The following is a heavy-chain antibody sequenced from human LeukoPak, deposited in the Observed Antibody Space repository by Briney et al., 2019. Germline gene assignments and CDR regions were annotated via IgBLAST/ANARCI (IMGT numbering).Heavy chain of an antibody. CDR1: GFTFRIFG. J-gene: IGHJ4*02. V-gene: IGHV3-48*04. CDR2: IDARSGIT. Sequence: PGGSLRLSCGASGFTFRIFGLNWVRQAPGKGPEWVSYIDARSGITYYADSVQGRFTISRDDARESVFLQMDGLRVDDTAVYYCARDPAAASTHYWGQGTLVTVSS. CDR3: ARDPAAASTHY. D-gene: IGHD6-13*01.